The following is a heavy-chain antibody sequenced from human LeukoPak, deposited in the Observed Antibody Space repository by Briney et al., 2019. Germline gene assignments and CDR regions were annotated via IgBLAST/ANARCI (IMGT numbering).Heavy chain of an antibody. CDR2: ISCDGSNK. J-gene: IGHJ4*02. CDR1: GFTFNSH. CDR3: ARQSSVTRSGLDS. D-gene: IGHD4-17*01. Sequence: PGRSLRLSCADSGFTFNSHMHWVRQAPGEGLEWVAAISCDGSNKKYGDSVKGRFTISSDNSKNTLYLQMNSLRPEDTAVYYCARQSSVTRSGLDSWGQGTLVTVSS. V-gene: IGHV3-30*04.